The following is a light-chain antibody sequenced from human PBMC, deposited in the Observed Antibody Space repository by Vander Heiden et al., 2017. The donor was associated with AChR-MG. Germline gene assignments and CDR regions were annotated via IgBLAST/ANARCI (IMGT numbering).Light chain of an antibody. J-gene: IGLJ2*01. CDR2: DVS. CDR1: SSDVGGYTY. CDR3: CSYAGSSGV. V-gene: IGLV2-11*02. Sequence: QSALTQPRSVSASPGQSVPISCTGTSSDVGGYTYVAWYQQHPSKAPIRRMYDVSKRPSGVPDRFYGSKSGNKASLTISGLQAEDDAYYYCCSYAGSSGVFGGGTKLTVL.